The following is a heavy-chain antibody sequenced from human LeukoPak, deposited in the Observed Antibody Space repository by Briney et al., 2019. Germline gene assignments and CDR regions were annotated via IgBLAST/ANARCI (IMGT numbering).Heavy chain of an antibody. CDR2: INHSGST. CDR3: ARYCSSTSCSRGYFDY. Sequence: SETLSLTCAVYGGSFSGYYWSWIRQPPGKGLEWIGEINHSGSTNYNPSLKSRVTISVDTSKNQFSLKLSSVTAADKAVYYCARYCSSTSCSRGYFDYWGQGTLVTVSS. J-gene: IGHJ4*02. CDR1: GGSFSGYY. V-gene: IGHV4-34*01. D-gene: IGHD2-2*01.